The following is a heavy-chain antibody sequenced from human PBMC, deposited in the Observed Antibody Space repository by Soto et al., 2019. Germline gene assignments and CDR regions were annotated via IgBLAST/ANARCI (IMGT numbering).Heavy chain of an antibody. CDR2: INPSGGST. J-gene: IGHJ4*02. CDR3: ARGGPRTGSSSRYGDYVVLF. V-gene: IGHV1-46*01. CDR1: GYTFTSYY. D-gene: IGHD6-6*01. Sequence: GASVKVSCKASGYTFTSYYMHWVRQPPGQGLEWMGIINPSGGSTSYAQKFQGRVTMTRDTSMSTVYMELSSLRSEDTDVYYCARGGPRTGSSSRYGDYVVLFWGQGTLVTVSS.